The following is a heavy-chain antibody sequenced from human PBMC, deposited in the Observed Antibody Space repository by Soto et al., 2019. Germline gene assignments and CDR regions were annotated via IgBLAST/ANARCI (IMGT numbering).Heavy chain of an antibody. D-gene: IGHD4-4*01. V-gene: IGHV3-23*01. J-gene: IGHJ4*02. CDR2: ISGSGGST. Sequence: PGGSLRLSCAASGFTFSSYAMSWVRQAQRKGLEWVSAISGSGGSTYYADSVKGRFTISRDNSKNTLYLQMNSLRAEDTAVYYCAKKPTTLVVRPYFDYWGQGTLVTVSS. CDR1: GFTFSSYA. CDR3: AKKPTTLVVRPYFDY.